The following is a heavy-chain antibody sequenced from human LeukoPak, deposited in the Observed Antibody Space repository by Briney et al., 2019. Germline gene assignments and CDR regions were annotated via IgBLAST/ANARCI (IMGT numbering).Heavy chain of an antibody. J-gene: IGHJ4*02. D-gene: IGHD6-13*01. V-gene: IGHV4-59*12. Sequence: TSETLSLTCTVSGGSISSYYWSWIRQPPGKGLEWIGYIYYSGSTNYNPSLKSRVAISVDTSKNQFSLKLSSVTAADTAVYYCARGPLRIAAAGPTYDYWGQGTLVTVSS. CDR2: IYYSGST. CDR1: GGSISSYY. CDR3: ARGPLRIAAAGPTYDY.